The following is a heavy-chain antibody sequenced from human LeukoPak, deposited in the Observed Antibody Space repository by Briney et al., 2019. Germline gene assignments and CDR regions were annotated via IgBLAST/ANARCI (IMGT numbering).Heavy chain of an antibody. Sequence: PSETLSLTCTVSGGSISSSSYYWGWIRQPPGKGLEWIGSIYYSGSTYYNPSLKSRVTISVDTSKNQFSLKLSSVTAADTAVYYCASVSSGWGEASDYWGQGTLVTVSS. V-gene: IGHV4-39*07. CDR2: IYYSGST. CDR3: ASVSSGWGEASDY. CDR1: GGSISSSSYY. D-gene: IGHD6-19*01. J-gene: IGHJ4*02.